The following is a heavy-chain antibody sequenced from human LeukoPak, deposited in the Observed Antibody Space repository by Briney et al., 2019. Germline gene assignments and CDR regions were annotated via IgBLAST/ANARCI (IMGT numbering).Heavy chain of an antibody. CDR2: IKQDGSEK. CDR1: GFTFSSYW. Sequence: GGSLRLSCAASGFTFSSYWMSWVRQAPGKGLEWVANIKQDGSEKYYVDSVKGRFTISRDNAKNSLYLQMNSLRAEDTAVYYCARDPYYYDSSGYYDDLNAFDIWGQGTMVTVSS. D-gene: IGHD3-22*01. CDR3: ARDPYYYDSSGYYDDLNAFDI. V-gene: IGHV3-7*01. J-gene: IGHJ3*02.